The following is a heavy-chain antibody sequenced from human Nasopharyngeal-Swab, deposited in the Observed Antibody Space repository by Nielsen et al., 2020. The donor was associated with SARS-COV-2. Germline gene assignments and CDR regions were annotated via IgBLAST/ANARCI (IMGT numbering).Heavy chain of an antibody. J-gene: IGHJ4*02. CDR3: ARGGQQWPVDY. V-gene: IGHV1-2*02. CDR2: INPNSGDT. CDR1: GYTFTAYY. Sequence: VKVSCKASGYTFTAYYIYWVRQAPGQGLEWMGWINPNSGDTNYAQKFQGRVTMTRDTSISTAYMELSRLRSDDTAVYYCARGGQQWPVDYWGQGTLVTVSS. D-gene: IGHD6-19*01.